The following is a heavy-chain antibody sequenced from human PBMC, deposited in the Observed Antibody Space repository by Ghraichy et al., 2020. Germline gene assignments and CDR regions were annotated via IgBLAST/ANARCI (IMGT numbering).Heavy chain of an antibody. CDR3: ARAEKGGYATDY. V-gene: IGHV3-48*03. J-gene: IGHJ4*02. Sequence: GESLRLSCAASGFTFSSYEMNWVRQAPGKGLEWVSYISSSGTTIYNADSVKGRFTISRDNAKNSLYLQMNSLRAEDTAVYYCARAEKGGYATDYWGQGTLVTVSS. D-gene: IGHD5-12*01. CDR2: ISSSGTTI. CDR1: GFTFSSYE.